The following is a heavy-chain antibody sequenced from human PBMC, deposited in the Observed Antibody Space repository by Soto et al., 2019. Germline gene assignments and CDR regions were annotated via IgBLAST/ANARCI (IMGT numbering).Heavy chain of an antibody. D-gene: IGHD2-8*01. V-gene: IGHV1-18*01. CDR1: GYTPNG. CDR2: ISPYSGNT. CDR3: ARGGLSTKEAFDY. Sequence: ASVKVSCKAPGYTPNGIRWVRQAPGQGLEWMGWISPYSGNTNYAQKLQGRVTMTTDTSTSTVYMELRSLRSDDTAVYYCARGGLSTKEAFDYWGQGTLVTVSS. J-gene: IGHJ4*02.